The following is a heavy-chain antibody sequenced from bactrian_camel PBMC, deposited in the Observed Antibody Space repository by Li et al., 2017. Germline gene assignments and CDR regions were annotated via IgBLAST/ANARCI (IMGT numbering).Heavy chain of an antibody. Sequence: HVQLVESGGGSVQAGGSLKLSCTASGRTSSNPYMAWFRQAPGKEREEVAAIYTGGGSTDYADSVKGRFTVSHDKAKNTVYLQMNSLKSEDTALYYCATYYVGMWYFNYWGQGTQVTVS. J-gene: IGHJ4*01. CDR1: GRTSSNPY. CDR3: ATYYVGMWYFNY. D-gene: IGHD2*01. CDR2: IYTGGGST. V-gene: IGHV3S54*01.